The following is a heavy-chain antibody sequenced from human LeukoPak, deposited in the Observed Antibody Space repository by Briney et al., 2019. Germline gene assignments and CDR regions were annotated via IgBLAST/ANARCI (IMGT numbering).Heavy chain of an antibody. V-gene: IGHV3-20*04. CDR3: ARIKGGFGAFDI. CDR1: GFTFDDYG. CDR2: INWNGGST. D-gene: IGHD3-10*01. Sequence: PGGSLRLSCAASGFTFDDYGMSGVGQAPGKGLEWFSVINWNGGSTGYADSVKGRFTISRDNAKNSLYLQMNSLRAEDTALYYCARIKGGFGAFDIWGQGTMVTVSS. J-gene: IGHJ3*02.